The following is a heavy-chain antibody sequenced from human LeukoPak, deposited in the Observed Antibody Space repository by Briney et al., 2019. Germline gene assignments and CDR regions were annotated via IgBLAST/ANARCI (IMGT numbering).Heavy chain of an antibody. J-gene: IGHJ4*02. CDR3: ARDRRMVRGVIFPRPFDY. V-gene: IGHV3-74*01. CDR2: INSDGSST. D-gene: IGHD3-10*01. Sequence: GGSLRLSYAASGFTFSSYWMHWVRQAPGKGLVWVSRINSDGSSTSYADSVKGRFTISRDNAKNTLYLQMNSLRAEDTAVYYCARDRRMVRGVIFPRPFDYWGQGTLVTVSS. CDR1: GFTFSSYW.